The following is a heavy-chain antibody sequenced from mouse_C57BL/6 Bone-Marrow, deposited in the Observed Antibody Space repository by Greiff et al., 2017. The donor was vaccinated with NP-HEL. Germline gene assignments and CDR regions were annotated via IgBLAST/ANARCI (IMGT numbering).Heavy chain of an antibody. CDR2: IDPSDSYT. Sequence: VQLQQPGAELVMPGASVKLSCKASGYTFTSYWMHWVKQRPGQGLEWIGEIDPSDSYTNYNQKFKGKSTLTVDKSSSTAYMQLSSLTSEDSAVYYCARGGLGDWYFEVWGTGTTVTVSS. CDR3: ARGGLGDWYFEV. J-gene: IGHJ1*03. D-gene: IGHD4-1*01. CDR1: GYTFTSYW. V-gene: IGHV1-69*01.